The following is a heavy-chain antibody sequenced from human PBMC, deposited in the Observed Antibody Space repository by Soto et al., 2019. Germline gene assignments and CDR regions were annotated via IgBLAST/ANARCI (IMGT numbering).Heavy chain of an antibody. D-gene: IGHD3-16*01. CDR2: TSYDGSDK. Sequence: QVQLVESGGGVVQPGTSLRVSCVGSGFTFRSYVMHWVRQAPGKGLEWVALTSYDGSDKYYDDSVRGRFTISRDNSRNKVDLQMGSLRLEDTAFYYCARWGTTGGLDVWGQGTLVSVSS. CDR1: GFTFRSYV. J-gene: IGHJ1*01. CDR3: ARWGTTGGLDV. V-gene: IGHV3-30*19.